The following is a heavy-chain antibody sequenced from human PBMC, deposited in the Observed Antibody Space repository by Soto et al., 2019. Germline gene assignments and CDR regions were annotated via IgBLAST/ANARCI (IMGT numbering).Heavy chain of an antibody. D-gene: IGHD3-22*01. CDR2: FYHSGST. CDR1: GGSISSGGYS. CDR3: ARGRGSSGYMLDFDY. V-gene: IGHV4-30-2*01. Sequence: QLQLQESGSGLVKPSQTLSLTCAVSGGSISSGGYSWSWIRQPPGKGLEWIGYFYHSGSTYYNPSLKSRVTISVDRSKNQFSLKLSSVTAADTAVYYCARGRGSSGYMLDFDYWGQGTLVTVSS. J-gene: IGHJ4*02.